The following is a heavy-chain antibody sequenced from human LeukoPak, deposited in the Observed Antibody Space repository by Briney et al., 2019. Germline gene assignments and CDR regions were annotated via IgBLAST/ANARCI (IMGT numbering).Heavy chain of an antibody. J-gene: IGHJ6*02. D-gene: IGHD6-6*01. CDR2: IIPIFGTA. CDR1: GGTFSSYD. CDR3: ARAKYSSSSGGYYYYGMDV. V-gene: IGHV1-69*13. Sequence: GASVKVSCKASGGTFSSYDISWVRQAPGQGLEWMGGIIPIFGTANYAQKFQGRVTITADESTSTAYMELSSLRSEDTAVYYCARAKYSSSSGGYYYYGMDVWGQGTTVTVSS.